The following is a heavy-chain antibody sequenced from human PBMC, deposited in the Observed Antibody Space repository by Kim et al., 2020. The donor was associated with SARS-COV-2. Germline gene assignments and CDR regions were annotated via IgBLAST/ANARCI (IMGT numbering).Heavy chain of an antibody. V-gene: IGHV3-53*01. CDR1: GFTISHNY. J-gene: IGHJ4*02. D-gene: IGHD1-26*01. CDR2: FYSDGTT. Sequence: GGSLRLSCVASGFTISHNYMNWVRQTPGKGLEWVSIFYSDGTTSYADSVQGRFSVSRDDSRNTLYLQMNGLRAEDTGFYYCARDSGTFHFDYWGQGSLVT. CDR3: ARDSGTFHFDY.